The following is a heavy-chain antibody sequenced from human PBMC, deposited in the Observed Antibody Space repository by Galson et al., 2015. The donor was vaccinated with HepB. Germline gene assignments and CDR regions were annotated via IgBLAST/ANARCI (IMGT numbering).Heavy chain of an antibody. V-gene: IGHV4-34*01. J-gene: IGHJ6*02. CDR1: GGSFSGYY. CDR3: ARGRGYCSGGSCYRLSYGMDV. D-gene: IGHD2-15*01. Sequence: ETLSLTCAVYGGSFSGYYWSWIRQPPGKGLEWIGEINHSGSTNYNPSLKSRVTISVDTSKNQFSLKLSSVTAADTAVYYCARGRGYCSGGSCYRLSYGMDVWGQGTTVTVSS. CDR2: INHSGST.